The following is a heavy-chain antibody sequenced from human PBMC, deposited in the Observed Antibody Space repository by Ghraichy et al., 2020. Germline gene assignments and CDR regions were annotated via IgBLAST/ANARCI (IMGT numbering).Heavy chain of an antibody. CDR1: GVSLSVTSYY. Sequence: SDTLSLTCTVSGVSLSVTSYYWAWIRQPPGKGLEWIGSVYSTATTYYSPSLESRVTMSVDTSKNQFSLKLTSVTAADTAVYFCAAIKPRRDYWGQGTLVTVSS. CDR2: VYSTATT. V-gene: IGHV4-39*01. D-gene: IGHD2-21*01. CDR3: AAIKPRRDY. J-gene: IGHJ4*02.